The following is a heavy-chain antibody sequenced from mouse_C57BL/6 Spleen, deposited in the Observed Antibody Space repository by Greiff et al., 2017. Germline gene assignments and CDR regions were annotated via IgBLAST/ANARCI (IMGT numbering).Heavy chain of an antibody. V-gene: IGHV1-69*01. CDR1: GYTFTSSW. Sequence: QVQLQQPGAELVMPGASVKLSCKASGYTFTSSWMHWVKQRPGQGLEWIGEIDPTDSYTNYNQKFKGKSTLTVDTSSSTAYMQLSSLTSEDSAVYDSARHYYGSSYFDDWGQGTALTVSS. CDR2: IDPTDSYT. J-gene: IGHJ2*01. CDR3: ARHYYGSSYFDD. D-gene: IGHD1-1*01.